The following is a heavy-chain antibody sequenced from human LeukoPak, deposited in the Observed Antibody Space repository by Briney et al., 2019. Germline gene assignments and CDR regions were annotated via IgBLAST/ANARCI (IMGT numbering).Heavy chain of an antibody. D-gene: IGHD5-18*01. Sequence: GKSLRLSCAASGFNFSNYGMHWVRQAPGKGLEWEAVIWYDGSIQYYADSVKGRFTISRDNPKNTLYLQMNSLGAEDTAVYYCAREGRGYSYGRAYFDYWGQGTLVTVSS. CDR2: IWYDGSIQ. V-gene: IGHV3-33*01. CDR3: AREGRGYSYGRAYFDY. J-gene: IGHJ4*02. CDR1: GFNFSNYG.